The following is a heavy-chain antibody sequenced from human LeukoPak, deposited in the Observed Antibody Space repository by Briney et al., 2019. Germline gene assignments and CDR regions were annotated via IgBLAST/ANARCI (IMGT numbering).Heavy chain of an antibody. CDR3: ARGATPLVLVPYYFDY. J-gene: IGHJ4*02. D-gene: IGHD2-2*01. V-gene: IGHV1-2*04. CDR1: GYTFTCCY. CDR2: INPNSGGT. Sequence: GAGVKVSCKDAGYTFTCCYMHWVRQAPGQGMEWVGGINPNSGGTNYAQKFQGWATMPKYTSISTAHMELSRLRSDDTAVYSCARGATPLVLVPYYFDYWGQGTLVTVSS.